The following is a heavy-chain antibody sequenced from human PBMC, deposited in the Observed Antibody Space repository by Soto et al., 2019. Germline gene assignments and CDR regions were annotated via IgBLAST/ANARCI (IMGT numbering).Heavy chain of an antibody. CDR1: GGSISSGGYY. CDR3: ARGGGIVGATAADY. D-gene: IGHD1-26*01. V-gene: IGHV4-31*03. Sequence: QVQLQESGPGLVKPSQTLSLTCTVSGGSISSGGYYWSWIRQHPGKGLEWIGYIYYSGSTYYNPSLQSRVTISVDTSKNQCSLKLSSVTAADTAVYYCARGGGIVGATAADYWGQGTLVTVSS. CDR2: IYYSGST. J-gene: IGHJ4*02.